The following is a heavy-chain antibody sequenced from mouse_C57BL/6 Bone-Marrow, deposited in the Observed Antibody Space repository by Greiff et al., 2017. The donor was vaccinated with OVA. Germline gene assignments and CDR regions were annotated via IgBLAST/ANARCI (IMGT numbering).Heavy chain of an antibody. CDR3: ARVRGGNPYYFCY. Sequence: QVQLQQPGAELVRPGSSVKLSCKASGYTFTSYWMHWVKQRPIQGLEWIGNIDPADSEINYNQKFKDKATLTVDKSSSTVYMQLSSLTSEDSAVYYCARVRGGNPYYFCYWGQGPALTVTS. CDR1: GYTFTSYW. J-gene: IGHJ2*01. CDR2: IDPADSEI. V-gene: IGHV1-52*01. D-gene: IGHD2-1*01.